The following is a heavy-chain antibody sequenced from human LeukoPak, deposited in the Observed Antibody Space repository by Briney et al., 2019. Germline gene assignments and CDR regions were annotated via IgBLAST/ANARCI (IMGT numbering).Heavy chain of an antibody. CDR2: INQAGRAK. CDR1: GFTLSSHW. J-gene: IGHJ4*02. V-gene: IGHV3-7*01. D-gene: IGHD5-12*01. Sequence: PGGSLRLSCAASGFTLSSHWMSWVRQAPGRGLEWVANINQAGRAKYYVDSVKGRFTISRDNAKNSLYLEMNSLRAEDTAVYYCGRWSGYSGYDLDYWGQGALVTVSS. CDR3: GRWSGYSGYDLDY.